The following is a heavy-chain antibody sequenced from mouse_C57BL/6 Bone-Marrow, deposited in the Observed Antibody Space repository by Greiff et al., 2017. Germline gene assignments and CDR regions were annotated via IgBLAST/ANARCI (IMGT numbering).Heavy chain of an antibody. D-gene: IGHD1-1*01. Sequence: EVKLQESVAELVRPGASVKLSCTASGFNIKNTYMHWVKQRPEQGLEWIGRIDPANGNTKYAPKFQGKATITADTSSNTAYLQLSSLTSEDTAIYYCARTTVLASNYFDYWGQGTTLTVSS. CDR3: ARTTVLASNYFDY. CDR1: GFNIKNTY. CDR2: IDPANGNT. J-gene: IGHJ2*01. V-gene: IGHV14-3*01.